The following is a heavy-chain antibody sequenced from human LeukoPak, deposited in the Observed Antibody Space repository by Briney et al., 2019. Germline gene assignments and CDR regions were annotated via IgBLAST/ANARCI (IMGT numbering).Heavy chain of an antibody. D-gene: IGHD3-10*01. V-gene: IGHV4-61*02. J-gene: IGHJ4*02. CDR3: ARGGGATRIDY. CDR1: GDSIRSGTYY. Sequence: PSETLCLTCSVSGDSIRSGTYYWSWIRQPAGKGLEWIGRIYTSGSTSYNPALKSRVTISVDTSKNQFSLKLTSVTAADTAVYYCARGGGATRIDYWGQGTLVTVSS. CDR2: IYTSGST.